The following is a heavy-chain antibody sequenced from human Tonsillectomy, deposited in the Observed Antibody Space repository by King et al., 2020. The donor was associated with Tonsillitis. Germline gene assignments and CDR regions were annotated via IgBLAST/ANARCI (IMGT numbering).Heavy chain of an antibody. CDR2: ISTAGTT. D-gene: IGHD7-27*01. CDR1: VFNVSTNY. CDR3: ARLTGGFDY. J-gene: IGHJ4*02. Sequence: QLVQSGGVLIQPGGSLRVSCSASVFNVSTNYMTWVRQPPGKGLEWVSVISTAGTTYYADSVRGRFTISRDNSKNTLYLQMNSLRADDTAVYHCARLTGGFDYWGQGTLVTVSA. V-gene: IGHV3-53*01.